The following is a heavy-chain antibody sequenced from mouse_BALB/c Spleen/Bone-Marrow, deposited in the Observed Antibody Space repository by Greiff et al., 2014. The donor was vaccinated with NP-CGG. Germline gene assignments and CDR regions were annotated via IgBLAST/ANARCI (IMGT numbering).Heavy chain of an antibody. V-gene: IGHV1S130*01. CDR2: IHPNSGNT. D-gene: IGHD2-12*01. CDR1: GYTFTSSW. J-gene: IGHJ2*01. CDR3: ARHHSYDWYFDY. Sequence: VKLQESGSVLVRPGASVKLSCKASGYTFTSSWMQWAKQRPGQGLEWIGEIHPNSGNTNYNEKFKGRATLTVDTSSSIAYVDLSSLTSEDSAVYYCARHHSYDWYFDYWGQGTTLTVSS.